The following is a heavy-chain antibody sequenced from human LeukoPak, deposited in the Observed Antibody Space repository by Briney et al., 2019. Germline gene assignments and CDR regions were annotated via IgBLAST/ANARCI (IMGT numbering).Heavy chain of an antibody. Sequence: ASVKVSCKASGYTFTGYYMHWVRQAPGQGLEWMGWINPNSGGTNYAQKFQGRVTMTRDTSISTAYMELSRLRSDDTAVYYCARGRATLVPMVYASNWFDPWGQGTLVTVSS. D-gene: IGHD2-8*01. V-gene: IGHV1-2*02. CDR2: INPNSGGT. J-gene: IGHJ5*02. CDR3: ARGRATLVPMVYASNWFDP. CDR1: GYTFTGYY.